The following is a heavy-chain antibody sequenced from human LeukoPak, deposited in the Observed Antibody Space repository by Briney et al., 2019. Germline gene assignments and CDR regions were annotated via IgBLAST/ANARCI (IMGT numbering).Heavy chain of an antibody. CDR2: ISPENGDT. Sequence: WASVKVSCKASGYTFVNFGLIWVRQAPGQGLEWMGWISPENGDTNYAQTFQDRVTMTTDTSTNTAYMELRSPTSDDTAVYFCARVFGYYYLYMDVWGEGTTVIISS. J-gene: IGHJ6*03. CDR3: ARVFGYYYLYMDV. CDR1: GYTFVNFG. D-gene: IGHD3-3*01. V-gene: IGHV1-18*01.